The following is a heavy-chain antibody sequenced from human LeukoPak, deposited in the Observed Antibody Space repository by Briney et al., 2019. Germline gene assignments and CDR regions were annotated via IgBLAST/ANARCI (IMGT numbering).Heavy chain of an antibody. D-gene: IGHD3-22*01. Sequence: GGSLRLSCAASGFTFSSYGMHWVRQAPGKGLEWVAVISYDGSNKYYADSVKGRFTISRDNSKNTLYLQMNSLRAEDTAVYYCAKDRLKWLFDYWGQGTLVTVSS. J-gene: IGHJ4*02. CDR1: GFTFSSYG. CDR3: AKDRLKWLFDY. CDR2: ISYDGSNK. V-gene: IGHV3-30*18.